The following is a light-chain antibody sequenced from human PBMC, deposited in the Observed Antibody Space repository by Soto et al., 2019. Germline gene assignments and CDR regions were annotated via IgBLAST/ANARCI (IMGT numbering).Light chain of an antibody. J-gene: IGKJ5*01. CDR3: HQRQYWPPIT. CDR2: DAS. V-gene: IGKV3-11*01. Sequence: VGLTQSPATLSWSPGERANLSCRTSLSVSVYLDWYQQKPGQAPRLLVSDASNRATGIPARFSGSGSGTDFTLTISSLEPEDFAVYYCHQRQYWPPITFGQGTRLEIK. CDR1: LSVSVY.